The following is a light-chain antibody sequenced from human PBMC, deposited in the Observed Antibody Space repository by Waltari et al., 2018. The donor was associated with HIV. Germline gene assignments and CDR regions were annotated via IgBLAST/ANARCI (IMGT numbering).Light chain of an antibody. J-gene: IGLJ2*01. Sequence: QSVLPQPTAAAACPGQTVPTACTGNSDDMGAACYVQRYQQIPATAPKLLISGNKNRPSGVPDRFSASKSGTSASLAITGLQPEDEADYFCQSYDSTLNAAVVVGGGTKLTVL. V-gene: IGLV1-40*01. CDR1: SDDMGAACY. CDR2: GNK. CDR3: QSYDSTLNAAVV.